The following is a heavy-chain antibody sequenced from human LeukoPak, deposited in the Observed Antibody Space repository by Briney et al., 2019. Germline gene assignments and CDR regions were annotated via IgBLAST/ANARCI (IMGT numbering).Heavy chain of an antibody. Sequence: GASVKVSCKASGYTFTGYYMHWVRQAPGQGLEWVGWINPNSGGTNYAQKFQGRVTMTRDTSISTAYMELSRLRSDDTAVYYCARDRSTAMVTYYYGRDVWGEGTTVTVSS. CDR1: GYTFTGYY. D-gene: IGHD5-18*01. CDR2: INPNSGGT. J-gene: IGHJ6*04. V-gene: IGHV1-2*02. CDR3: ARDRSTAMVTYYYGRDV.